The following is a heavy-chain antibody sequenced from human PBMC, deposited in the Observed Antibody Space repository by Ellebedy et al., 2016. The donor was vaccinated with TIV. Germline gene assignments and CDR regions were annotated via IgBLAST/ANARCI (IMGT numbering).Heavy chain of an antibody. Sequence: AASVKVSCKASGGTFNRYGFNWVRQAPGQGLEWMGGILPIFGTANYAQKFQGRVTITADESTSTAYMELSSLRSEDTALYYCARYHYYGSDYFFDHWGQGTLVTVPS. V-gene: IGHV1-69*13. J-gene: IGHJ4*02. CDR3: ARYHYYGSDYFFDH. D-gene: IGHD3-10*01. CDR1: GGTFNRYG. CDR2: ILPIFGTA.